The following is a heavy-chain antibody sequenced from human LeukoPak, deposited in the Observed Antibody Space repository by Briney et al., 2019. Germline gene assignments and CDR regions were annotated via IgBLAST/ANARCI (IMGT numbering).Heavy chain of an antibody. CDR2: INHSGST. Sequence: SETLSLTCAVYGGSFSGYYWSWIRQPPGKGLEWIGEINHSGSTNYNPSLKSRVTISVDTSKNQFSLKLSSVTAADTAVYYCARASAFDIWGQGTMVTVSS. J-gene: IGHJ3*02. CDR1: GGSFSGYY. CDR3: ARASAFDI. V-gene: IGHV4-34*01.